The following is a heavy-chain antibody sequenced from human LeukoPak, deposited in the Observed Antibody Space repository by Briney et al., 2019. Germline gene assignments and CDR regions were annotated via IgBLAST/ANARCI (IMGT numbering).Heavy chain of an antibody. CDR3: ARRSVALGAFDI. D-gene: IGHD3-16*01. CDR2: ISTTGTTI. CDR1: GFTFSAYH. J-gene: IGHJ3*02. Sequence: PGGSLRLSCAASGFTFSAYHINWVRQAPGKGLEWVSYISTTGTTIHYADSVKGRFAISRDNAKSSLYLQMNSLRDEDTAVYYCARRSVALGAFDIWGQGTMVTVSS. V-gene: IGHV3-48*02.